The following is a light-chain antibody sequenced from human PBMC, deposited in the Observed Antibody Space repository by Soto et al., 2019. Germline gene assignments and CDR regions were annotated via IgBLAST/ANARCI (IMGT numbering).Light chain of an antibody. CDR3: QQYGSPYT. Sequence: EIVLTQSPGTLSLSPGERATLSCRASQSVSSSYLAWYQQKPGQAPRLLIYGASSRATGIPDRFSGSGAGTDFTLTSSRLEPEDCAVDYCQQYGSPYTFGQGTKLEIK. V-gene: IGKV3-20*01. CDR1: QSVSSSY. J-gene: IGKJ2*01. CDR2: GAS.